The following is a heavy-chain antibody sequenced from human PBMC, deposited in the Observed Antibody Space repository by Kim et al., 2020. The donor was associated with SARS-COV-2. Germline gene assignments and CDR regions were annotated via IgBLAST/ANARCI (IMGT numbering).Heavy chain of an antibody. D-gene: IGHD1-26*01. Sequence: SETLSLTCTVSGGSISSNSYYWGWIRQPPGKGLEWIGSIDYSGRTYYNPSLKSRVTISVDTSKNQFSLKLSSVTAADTAVYYCARPYSGSDRAFDIWGQGTMVTVSS. CDR3: ARPYSGSDRAFDI. CDR1: GGSISSNSYY. J-gene: IGHJ3*02. CDR2: IDYSGRT. V-gene: IGHV4-39*01.